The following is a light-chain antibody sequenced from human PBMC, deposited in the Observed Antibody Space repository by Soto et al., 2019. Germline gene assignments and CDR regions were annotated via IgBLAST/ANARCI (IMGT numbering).Light chain of an antibody. CDR2: AAS. V-gene: IGKV1-27*01. CDR1: QGIRDS. CDR3: NKYDSAPRT. J-gene: IGKJ1*01. Sequence: DIQMTQSPTSLSASIGDRVTITCRASQGIRDSLAWYQQKPGKVPKLLIHAASTLQSGVPSRFSGSGSGTDFTLTISSLQPEDVATYYCNKYDSAPRTFGQGTKVDIK.